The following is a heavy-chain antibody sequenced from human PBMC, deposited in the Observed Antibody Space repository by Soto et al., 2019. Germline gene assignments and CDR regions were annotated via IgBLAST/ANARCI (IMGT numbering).Heavy chain of an antibody. V-gene: IGHV3-30*18. CDR2: ISYDGSNK. CDR3: AKGPAIVLVPASINYYYGMDV. J-gene: IGHJ6*02. CDR1: GFTFSSYG. D-gene: IGHD2-2*01. Sequence: QVQLVESGGGVVQPGRSLRLSCAASGFTFSSYGMHWVRQAPGKGLEWVAVISYDGSNKYYADSVKGRFTISRDNAKNTLYLQMISLRAEDTAVYYCAKGPAIVLVPASINYYYGMDVWGQGTTVTVSS.